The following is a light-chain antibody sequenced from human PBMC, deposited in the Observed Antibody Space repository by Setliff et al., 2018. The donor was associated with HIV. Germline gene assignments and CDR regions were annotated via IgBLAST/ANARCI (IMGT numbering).Light chain of an antibody. V-gene: IGLV2-14*01. CDR2: EVR. J-gene: IGLJ1*01. CDR3: SSYAITNTLP. Sequence: QSVLTQPAAVSGSPGQSITISCTGTSCDVGGYNYVSWYQQHPGKAPKLIIYEVRNRPSGVSNRFSGSKSGNTASLTISGLQTEDEADYYCSSYAITNTLPFGTGTKV. CDR1: SCDVGGYNY.